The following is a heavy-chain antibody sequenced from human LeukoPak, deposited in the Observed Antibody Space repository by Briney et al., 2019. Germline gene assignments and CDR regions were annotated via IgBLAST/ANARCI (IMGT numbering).Heavy chain of an antibody. Sequence: GASVKVSCKASGGTFSSYAISWVRQAPGQGLEWMGGIIPILGTANYAQKFQGRVTITTDESTSTAYMELSSLRSEDTAVYYCALYYCSSTSCYIVLDYWGQGTLVTVSS. J-gene: IGHJ4*02. V-gene: IGHV1-69*05. CDR2: IIPILGTA. D-gene: IGHD2-2*02. CDR1: GGTFSSYA. CDR3: ALYYCSSTSCYIVLDY.